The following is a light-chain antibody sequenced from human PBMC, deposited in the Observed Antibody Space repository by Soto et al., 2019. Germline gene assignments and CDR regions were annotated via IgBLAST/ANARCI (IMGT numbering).Light chain of an antibody. V-gene: IGKV3-11*01. J-gene: IGKJ5*01. CDR2: DAS. Sequence: EIVLTQSPATLSLSPGERATLSCRASQSVSSYLAWYQQKPGQAPRLLIYDASNRATGIPARFSGSGSGTDFTLTISHLEPEDFAVYYCQQRSNWPPITFGQGTRLEIK. CDR3: QQRSNWPPIT. CDR1: QSVSSY.